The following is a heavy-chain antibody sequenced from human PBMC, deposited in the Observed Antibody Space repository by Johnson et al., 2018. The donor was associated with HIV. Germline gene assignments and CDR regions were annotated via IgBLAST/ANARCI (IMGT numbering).Heavy chain of an antibody. D-gene: IGHD1-26*01. J-gene: IGHJ3*02. V-gene: IGHV3-9*01. CDR2: ISWNSGSI. CDR1: GFTFDDYA. Sequence: VQLVESGGGLVQPGRSLRLSCAASGFTFDDYAMHWVRQAPGKGLEWVSGISWNSGSIGYADSVKGRFTISRDNAKNSLYLQMNSLRAEDTAVYYCARDIVGAPDAFDIWGQGTMVTVSS. CDR3: ARDIVGAPDAFDI.